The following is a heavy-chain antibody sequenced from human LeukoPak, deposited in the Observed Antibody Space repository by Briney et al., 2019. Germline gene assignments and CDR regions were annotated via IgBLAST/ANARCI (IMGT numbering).Heavy chain of an antibody. CDR2: IRYDGSNK. CDR3: AKAVRVGATSLGDY. CDR1: GLTFSSYG. D-gene: IGHD1-26*01. J-gene: IGHJ4*02. Sequence: PGGSLRLSCAASGLTFSSYGVHWVRQAPGKGLEWVAFIRYDGSNKYYADSVKGRFTISRDNSKNTLYLQMNSLRAEDTAVYYCAKAVRVGATSLGDYWGQGTLVTVSS. V-gene: IGHV3-30*02.